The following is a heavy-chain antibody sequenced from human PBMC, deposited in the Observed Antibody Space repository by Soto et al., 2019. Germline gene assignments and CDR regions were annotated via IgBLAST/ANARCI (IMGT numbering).Heavy chain of an antibody. D-gene: IGHD6-19*01. CDR2: INAGNGNT. J-gene: IGHJ6*02. V-gene: IGHV1-3*01. CDR1: GYTFTSYA. Sequence: ASVKVSCKASGYTFTSYAMHWVRQAPGQRLEWMGWINAGNGNTKYSQKFQGRVTITRDTSASTAYMELSSLRSEDTAVYYCARERGSSGTNIYGMDVWGQGTTVTVSS. CDR3: ARERGSSGTNIYGMDV.